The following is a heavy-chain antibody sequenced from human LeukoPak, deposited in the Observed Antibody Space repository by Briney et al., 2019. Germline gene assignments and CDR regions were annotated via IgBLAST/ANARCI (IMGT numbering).Heavy chain of an antibody. CDR2: IYYSGST. D-gene: IGHD6-13*01. CDR1: GGSISSYY. Sequence: PSETLSLTCTVSGGSISSYYWSWIRQPPGKGLEWIAYIYYSGSTNYNPSLKSRVTISVDTSKNQFSLKLSSVTAADTAVYYCARVSSRCLEYYFDYWGQGTLVTVSS. J-gene: IGHJ4*02. V-gene: IGHV4-59*01. CDR3: ARVSSRCLEYYFDY.